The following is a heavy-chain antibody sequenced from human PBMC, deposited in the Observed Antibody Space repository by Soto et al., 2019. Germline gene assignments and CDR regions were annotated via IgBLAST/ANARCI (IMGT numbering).Heavy chain of an antibody. D-gene: IGHD3-22*01. CDR3: ARDLIRITMIVVVPTGYYYGMDV. J-gene: IGHJ6*02. Sequence: ASVTVSCKASGYTFTSYYMYWVRQAPGQGLEWMGIINPSGGSTSYAQKFQGRVTMTRDTSTSTVYMELSSLRSEDTAVYYCARDLIRITMIVVVPTGYYYGMDVWGQGTTVTVSS. CDR1: GYTFTSYY. V-gene: IGHV1-46*01. CDR2: INPSGGST.